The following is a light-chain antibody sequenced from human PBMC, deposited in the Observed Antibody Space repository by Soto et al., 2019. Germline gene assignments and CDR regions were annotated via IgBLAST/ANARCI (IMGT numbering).Light chain of an antibody. CDR2: DVI. Sequence: QSALTQPRSVSGSPGQSVTISCTGTSSDIGGCNYVSWYQQHPGKAPKLMIYDVIKRPSGVPDRFSGSKSGNTASLTIYGLQAEDEADYYCCSYAGSYTHVFGTGTKLTVL. CDR1: SSDIGGCNY. CDR3: CSYAGSYTHV. V-gene: IGLV2-11*01. J-gene: IGLJ1*01.